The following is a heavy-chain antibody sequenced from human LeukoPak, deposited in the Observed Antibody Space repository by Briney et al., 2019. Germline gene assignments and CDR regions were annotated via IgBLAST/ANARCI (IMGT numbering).Heavy chain of an antibody. J-gene: IGHJ6*03. CDR3: ARDTGGYDSSYFYHYYMDV. V-gene: IGHV4-61*02. D-gene: IGHD5-12*01. Sequence: SETLSLTCTVSGGSISSGNYYWSWIRQPAGKGLEWIGRIYTSGSTNYNPSLKRRVTISVDTSKNQFSLKLNSVTAADTAMYFCARDTGGYDSSYFYHYYMDVWGKGTTVTISS. CDR1: GGSISSGNYY. CDR2: IYTSGST.